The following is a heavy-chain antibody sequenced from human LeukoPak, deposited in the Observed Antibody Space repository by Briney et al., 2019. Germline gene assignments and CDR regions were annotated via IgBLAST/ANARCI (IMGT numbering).Heavy chain of an antibody. CDR2: MSYSGRA. CDR1: GGSLSSSDYY. CDR3: ARPYTSGWSGVKY. D-gene: IGHD6-19*01. V-gene: IGHV4-39*01. J-gene: IGHJ4*02. Sequence: SETLSLTCTVSGGSLSSSDYYWGWIRQPPGKGLEWIGSMSYSGRAHYNPSLKSRVTISADTSKNQFSLKLSSVTAADTAMYYCARPYTSGWSGVKYWGQGTLVTVSS.